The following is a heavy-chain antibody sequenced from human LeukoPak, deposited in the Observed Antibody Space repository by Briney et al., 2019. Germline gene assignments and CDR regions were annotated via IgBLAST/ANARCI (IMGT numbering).Heavy chain of an antibody. J-gene: IGHJ4*02. Sequence: PGGSVSLSCAASGFTFSRSAMTWVRQGPGTGLEFVASIIYSVGATYYADSVKGRFTISRDNSKNKLYLQMNSLRAEDTALYYCAKDGLYYDGSEHVYYFDSWGQGSLVTVSS. CDR2: IIYSVGAT. D-gene: IGHD3-22*01. CDR1: GFTFSRSA. V-gene: IGHV3-23*01. CDR3: AKDGLYYDGSEHVYYFDS.